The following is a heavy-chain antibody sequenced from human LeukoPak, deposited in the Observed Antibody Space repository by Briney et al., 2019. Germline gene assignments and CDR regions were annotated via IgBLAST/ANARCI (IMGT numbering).Heavy chain of an antibody. CDR3: ARDAYYGSGSPQNH. D-gene: IGHD3-10*01. CDR1: AFTFSSYA. Sequence: GGSLRLSCAASAFTFSSYAMSWVRQAPGKGLEWVANIKQDGSEKHYVDSVKDRFTISKDNTKDSLYLQMNSLRAEDTAVYYCARDAYYGSGSPQNHWGQGTLVTVSS. V-gene: IGHV3-7*01. J-gene: IGHJ5*02. CDR2: IKQDGSEK.